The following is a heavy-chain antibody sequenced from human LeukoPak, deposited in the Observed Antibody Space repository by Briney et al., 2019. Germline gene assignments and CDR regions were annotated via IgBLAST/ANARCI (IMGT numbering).Heavy chain of an antibody. Sequence: QPGGSLRLPCAASGFSVSNNHVTWVRQAPGKGLEWVSVISNSGTTYYADSVKGRLTISRDNSKNTVYLQMNSLRAEDTAVYYCAGFGGNSFWGPGTLVTVSS. CDR1: GFSVSNNH. J-gene: IGHJ4*02. CDR2: ISNSGTT. V-gene: IGHV3-66*01. CDR3: AGFGGNSF. D-gene: IGHD4-23*01.